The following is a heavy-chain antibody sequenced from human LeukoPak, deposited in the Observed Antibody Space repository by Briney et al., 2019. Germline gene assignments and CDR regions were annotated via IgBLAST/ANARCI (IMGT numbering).Heavy chain of an antibody. D-gene: IGHD3-10*01. CDR1: GYTFTTYN. V-gene: IGHV1-2*02. CDR3: VMDGDNYYGTKRGFDI. CDR2: IYPGCGGR. J-gene: IGHJ3*02. Sequence: ASVKVSCEPSGYTFTTYNMHCVRQAPGQGPEWMGWIYPGCGGRKSAQNILGRVAMHCDTCISTAYMELRRLTSENRGVYHCVMDGDNYYGTKRGFDIWGRGTMVTVSS.